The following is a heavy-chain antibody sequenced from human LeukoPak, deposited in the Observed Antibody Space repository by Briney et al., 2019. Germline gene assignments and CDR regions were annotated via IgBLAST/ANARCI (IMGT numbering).Heavy chain of an antibody. D-gene: IGHD5-12*01. Sequence: PSETLSFTCTVSGGSISSYYWSWIRQPPGKGLEWIGYIYYSGSTNYNPSLKSRVTISVDTSKNQFSLKLSSVTAADTAVYYCARGGSGYDLDYWGQGTLVTVSS. CDR2: IYYSGST. V-gene: IGHV4-59*01. CDR1: GGSISSYY. CDR3: ARGGSGYDLDY. J-gene: IGHJ4*02.